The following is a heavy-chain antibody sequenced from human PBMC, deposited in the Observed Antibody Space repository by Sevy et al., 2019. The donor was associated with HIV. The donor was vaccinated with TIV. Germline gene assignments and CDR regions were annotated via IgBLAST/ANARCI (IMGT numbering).Heavy chain of an antibody. CDR1: GFTFSDYG. V-gene: IGHV3-30*18. D-gene: IGHD1-26*01. Sequence: GGSLRLSCAASGFTFSDYGMDWVRQAPGKGPEWVALISHDGNDKYYADSVKGRFTISRDNSKNTLYIQMNSLRAEDTAVYYCAKDRVKRELSFDYWGQGTPVTVSS. J-gene: IGHJ4*02. CDR2: ISHDGNDK. CDR3: AKDRVKRELSFDY.